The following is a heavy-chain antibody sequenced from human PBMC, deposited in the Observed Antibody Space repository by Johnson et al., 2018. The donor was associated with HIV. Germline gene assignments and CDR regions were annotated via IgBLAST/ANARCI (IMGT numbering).Heavy chain of an antibody. CDR2: ITGTGGST. Sequence: DVQLAESGGGVVQPGGSLRLSCAASGFTFSSYGMSWVRQAPGKGLEWVSGITGTGGSTYYADSVKGRFTISRDSSKNTLYLQMNSLRAEDTAVYYCARALTTDAFDIWGQGTMVTVSS. CDR1: GFTFSSYG. V-gene: IGHV3-23*04. CDR3: ARALTTDAFDI. J-gene: IGHJ3*02. D-gene: IGHD4-17*01.